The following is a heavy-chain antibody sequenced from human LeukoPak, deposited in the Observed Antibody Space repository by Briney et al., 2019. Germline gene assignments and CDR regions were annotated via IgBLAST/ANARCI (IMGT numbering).Heavy chain of an antibody. J-gene: IGHJ4*02. CDR2: IRYDGSNK. CDR3: YCGGDRFDY. V-gene: IGHV3-30*02. Sequence: GGSLRLSCAASGFTFSSYAMHWVRQAPGKGLEWVAFIRYDGSNKYYADSVKGRFTISRDNSKNTLYLQMNSLRAEDTAVYFSYCGGDRFDYWGQGTLATVSS. CDR1: GFTFSSYA. D-gene: IGHD2-21*02.